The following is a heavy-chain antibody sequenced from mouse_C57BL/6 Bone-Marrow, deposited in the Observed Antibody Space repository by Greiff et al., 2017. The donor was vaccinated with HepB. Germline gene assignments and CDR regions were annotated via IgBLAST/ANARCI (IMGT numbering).Heavy chain of an antibody. CDR1: GYTFTSYW. CDR2: IDPSDSYT. Sequence: QVQLQQPGAELVKPGASVKLSCKASGYTFTSYWMQWVKQRPGQGLEWIGEIDPSDSYTNYNQKFKGKATLTVDTSSSTAYMQLSSLTSEDSAVYYCARLITTVVATPFAYWGQGTLVTVSA. D-gene: IGHD1-1*01. CDR3: ARLITTVVATPFAY. V-gene: IGHV1-50*01. J-gene: IGHJ3*01.